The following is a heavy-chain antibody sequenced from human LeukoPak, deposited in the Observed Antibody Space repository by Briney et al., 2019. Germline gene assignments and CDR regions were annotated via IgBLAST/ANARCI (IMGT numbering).Heavy chain of an antibody. D-gene: IGHD6-19*01. CDR3: ARTVAGKLVFGY. Sequence: PSETLSLTCTVSGGSISSYYWGWIRQPPGKGLEWIGSIYYTGSTYDNPSHKSRVTISLDTSKNQHSLKLSSVTAADTAVYYCARTVAGKLVFGYWGQGILVTVSS. CDR2: IYYTGST. CDR1: GGSISSYY. V-gene: IGHV4-39*07. J-gene: IGHJ4*02.